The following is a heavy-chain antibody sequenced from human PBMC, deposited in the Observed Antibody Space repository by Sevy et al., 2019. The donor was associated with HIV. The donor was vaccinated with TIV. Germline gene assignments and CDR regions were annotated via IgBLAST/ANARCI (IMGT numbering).Heavy chain of an antibody. CDR2: ISSGFSTI. CDR1: GFTFSSYS. V-gene: IGHV3-48*01. CDR3: ARDNGDYFLSTSVFDY. Sequence: GGCLRLSCAASGFTFSSYSMNWVRQAPGKGLEWVSYISSGFSTIHYADSVKGRFTISRDNAKNSLYLQMNRLRAEDTAVYYCARDNGDYFLSTSVFDYWGQGTLVTVSS. J-gene: IGHJ4*02. D-gene: IGHD4-17*01.